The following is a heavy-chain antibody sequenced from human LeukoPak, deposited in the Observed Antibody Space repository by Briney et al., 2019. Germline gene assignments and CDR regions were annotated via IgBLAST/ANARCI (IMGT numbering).Heavy chain of an antibody. CDR3: ARNVYCGGDCNTIDY. CDR1: GYTSTDNY. J-gene: IGHJ4*02. V-gene: IGHV1-2*02. CDR2: INANSGGA. Sequence: ASVKVSCKASGYTSTDNYIHWLRQAPGQGLEWMGWINANSGGAKYAQKFQGRVTMTRDTSINTAYMELERLTSDDTAIYYCARNVYCGGDCNTIDYWGRGTLVTVSS. D-gene: IGHD2-21*01.